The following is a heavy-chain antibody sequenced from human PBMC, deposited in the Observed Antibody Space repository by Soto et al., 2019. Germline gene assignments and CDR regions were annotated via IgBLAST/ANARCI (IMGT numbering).Heavy chain of an antibody. D-gene: IGHD1-26*01. CDR3: ATTSGSLPY. CDR2: IYHSGGT. CDR1: GYSISSGYY. J-gene: IGHJ4*02. V-gene: IGHV4-38-2*01. Sequence: SETLSLTCAVSGYSISSGYYWGWIRQPPGKGLEWIGSIYHSGGTYYNPSLKSRLTISLDTSKNQFSLKLTSVTAADTALYFCATTSGSLPYWGQGTMVTVYS.